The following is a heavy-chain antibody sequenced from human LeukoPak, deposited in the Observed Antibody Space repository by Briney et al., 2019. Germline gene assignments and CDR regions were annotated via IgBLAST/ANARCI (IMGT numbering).Heavy chain of an antibody. CDR1: GYTFTSYD. D-gene: IGHD3-3*01. CDR2: MNPNSGNT. V-gene: IGHV1-8*01. Sequence: ASVKVSCKASGYTFTSYDISWVRQATGQGLEWMGWMNPNSGNTGYAQKFQGRVTMTRNTSISTAYMELSSLRSEDTAVYYCARGVSWSGGYYYDYMDVWGKGTTVTVSS. J-gene: IGHJ6*03. CDR3: ARGVSWSGGYYYDYMDV.